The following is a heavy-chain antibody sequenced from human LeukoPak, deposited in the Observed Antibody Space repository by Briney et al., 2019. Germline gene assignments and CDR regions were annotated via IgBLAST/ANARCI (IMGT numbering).Heavy chain of an antibody. V-gene: IGHV5-51*01. D-gene: IGHD2-2*01. Sequence: GESLKISCKGSGYRFTSYWIGWVRQMPGQGLEWMGIIYPGDSDTRYSPSSQGQVTISADKSISTAYLQWSGLKASDTAMYYCARQGESVVVLASNLDYWGRGTLLTVSS. CDR3: ARQGESVVVLASNLDY. CDR2: IYPGDSDT. CDR1: GYRFTSYW. J-gene: IGHJ4*02.